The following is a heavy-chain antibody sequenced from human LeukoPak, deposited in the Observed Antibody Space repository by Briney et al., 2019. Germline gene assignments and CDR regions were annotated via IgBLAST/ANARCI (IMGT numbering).Heavy chain of an antibody. D-gene: IGHD6-13*01. CDR1: GVSISTSRYY. CDR3: ARARSSSWYPYTA. CDR2: IYYTGPT. Sequence: PSETLSLTCTVSGVSISTSRYYWGWIRQPPGKGLEWIGNIYYTGPTYYNASLESRVTISLDTSKNQFFLKLNSVTAADTAMYYCARARSSSWYPYTAWGQGTLVTVSS. J-gene: IGHJ4*02. V-gene: IGHV4-39*01.